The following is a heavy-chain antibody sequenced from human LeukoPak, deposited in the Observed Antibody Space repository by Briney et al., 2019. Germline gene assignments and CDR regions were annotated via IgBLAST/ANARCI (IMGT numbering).Heavy chain of an antibody. V-gene: IGHV1-2*02. CDR1: GYTFTDYY. CDR3: ARPFIETPSLGALDY. Sequence: ASVKVSCKASGYTFTDYYMHWVRQSPGQGLEWMGWINPDSGGTNYAQNFQGRVTVTRDTSISTAYMELSRLRSDDTAVYYCARPFIETPSLGALDYWGQGTLVTVSS. D-gene: IGHD4-23*01. J-gene: IGHJ4*02. CDR2: INPDSGGT.